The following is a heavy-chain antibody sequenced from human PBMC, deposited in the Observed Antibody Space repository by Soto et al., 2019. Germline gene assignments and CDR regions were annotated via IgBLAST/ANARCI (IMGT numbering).Heavy chain of an antibody. J-gene: IGHJ4*02. CDR2: ISGSGGST. CDR3: AKDADYYDSSGYYYGY. V-gene: IGHV3-23*01. CDR1: GFTFSSYA. Sequence: EVQLLESGGGLVQPGGSLRLSCAASGFTFSSYAMSWVRQAPGKGLEWVSAISGSGGSTYYADSVKGRFTISRDNSKNTLYLQMNSLRAEDTAVYYCAKDADYYDSSGYYYGYWGQGTLVTVSS. D-gene: IGHD3-22*01.